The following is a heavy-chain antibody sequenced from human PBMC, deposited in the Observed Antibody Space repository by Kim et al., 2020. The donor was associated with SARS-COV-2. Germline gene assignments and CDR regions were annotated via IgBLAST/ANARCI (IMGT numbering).Heavy chain of an antibody. CDR1: GYTFTSYG. Sequence: ASVKVSCKASGYTFTSYGISWVRQAPGQGLEWMGWISAYNGNTNYAQKLQGRVTMTTDTSTSTAYMELRSLRSDDTAVYYCARDPRWYYDSSGYSSFDYWGQGTLVTVSS. CDR2: ISAYNGNT. J-gene: IGHJ4*02. V-gene: IGHV1-18*04. D-gene: IGHD3-22*01. CDR3: ARDPRWYYDSSGYSSFDY.